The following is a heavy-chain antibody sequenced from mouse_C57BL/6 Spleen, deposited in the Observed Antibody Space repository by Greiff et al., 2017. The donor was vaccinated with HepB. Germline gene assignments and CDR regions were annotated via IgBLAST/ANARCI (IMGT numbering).Heavy chain of an antibody. CDR1: GYTFTSYW. Sequence: EVQLQQSGTVLVRPGASVKMSCKTSGYTFTSYWMHWVKQRPGQGLEWIGAIYPGNSDTSYNQKFKGEAKLTAVTSASTAYMELSSLTNEDSAVYYCTREGLKGTMDYWGQGTSVTVSS. CDR2: IYPGNSDT. V-gene: IGHV1-5*01. D-gene: IGHD1-3*01. CDR3: TREGLKGTMDY. J-gene: IGHJ4*01.